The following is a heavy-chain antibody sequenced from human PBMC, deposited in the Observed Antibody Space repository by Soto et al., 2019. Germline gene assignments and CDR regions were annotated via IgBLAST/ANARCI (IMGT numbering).Heavy chain of an antibody. J-gene: IGHJ4*02. CDR2: ISAYNGNT. V-gene: IGHV1-18*01. CDR1: GYTFTSYG. CDR3: ARDRKDSRFLEWLLYPVY. Sequence: QVQLVQSGAEVKKPGASVKVSCKASGYTFTSYGISWVRQAPGQGLEWMGWISAYNGNTNYAQKLQGRVTMTTDTSTSTAYMELRSLRSYDTAVYYCARDRKDSRFLEWLLYPVYWGQGTLVTVSS. D-gene: IGHD3-3*01.